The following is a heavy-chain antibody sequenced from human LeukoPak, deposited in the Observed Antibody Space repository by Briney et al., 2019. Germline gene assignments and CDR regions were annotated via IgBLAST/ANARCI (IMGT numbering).Heavy chain of an antibody. D-gene: IGHD1-26*01. CDR1: GGSISSYY. V-gene: IGHV4-59*08. CDR3: ARHGFSDSGSYYWFDP. CDR2: IYYSGST. Sequence: PSETLSLTCTVSGGSISSYYWSWIRQPPGKGLEWIGYIYYSGSTNYNPSLKSRVTISVDTSKNQFSLMLSSVTAADTAVYYCARHGFSDSGSYYWFDPWGQGTLVTVSS. J-gene: IGHJ5*02.